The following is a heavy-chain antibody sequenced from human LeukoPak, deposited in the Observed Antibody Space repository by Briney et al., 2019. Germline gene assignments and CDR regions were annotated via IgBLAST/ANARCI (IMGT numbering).Heavy chain of an antibody. CDR1: GGSISSGSYY. D-gene: IGHD4-23*01. Sequence: PSETLSLTCTVSGGSISSGSYYWSWIRQPPGKGLEWIGRVYTSGSTNYNPSLKSRVTISVDTSKNQFSLKLSSVTAADTAVYYCARDLSGGRMVDHWGQGTLVTVSS. CDR3: ARDLSGGRMVDH. V-gene: IGHV4-61*02. CDR2: VYTSGST. J-gene: IGHJ4*02.